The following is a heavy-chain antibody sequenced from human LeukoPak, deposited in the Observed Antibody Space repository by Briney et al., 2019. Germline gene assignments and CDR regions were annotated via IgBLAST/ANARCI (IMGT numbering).Heavy chain of an antibody. CDR1: GGSISSSSYY. V-gene: IGHV4-61*02. CDR3: ARRMESADY. Sequence: SETLSLTCTVSGGSISSSSYYWSWIRQPAGKGLEWIARIYPSGSTYYNPSLKSRVTISVATSKNQFSLKLSSVTAADTAVYYCARRMESADYWGQGTLVTVSS. J-gene: IGHJ4*02. D-gene: IGHD1-1*01. CDR2: IYPSGST.